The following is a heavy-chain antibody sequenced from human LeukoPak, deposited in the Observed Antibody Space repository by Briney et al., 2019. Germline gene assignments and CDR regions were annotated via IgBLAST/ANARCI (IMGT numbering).Heavy chain of an antibody. J-gene: IGHJ4*02. D-gene: IGHD6-13*01. Sequence: LSLTCTVSGASVSSSSYYWGWIRQPPGKGLEWVSYISSSGSTIYYADSVKGRFTISRDNAKNSLYLQMNSLRAEDTAVYYCARDDIGIAAAGRGYFDYWGQGTLVTVSS. CDR3: ARDDIGIAAAGRGYFDY. CDR2: ISSSGSTI. V-gene: IGHV3-11*04. CDR1: GASVSSSSYY.